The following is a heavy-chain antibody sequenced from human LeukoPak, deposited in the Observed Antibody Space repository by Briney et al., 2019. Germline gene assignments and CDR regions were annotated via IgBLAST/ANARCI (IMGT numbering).Heavy chain of an antibody. CDR3: ARGGNYYNLPFDY. V-gene: IGHV3-74*01. CDR2: LNSDASDT. Sequence: GGSLRLSCAGSGITFSSYWMHWVRHAPGKGLVWVSRLNSDASDTSYADSVKGRFTISRDNAKSTLYLQMNSLRAEDTAVYYRARGGNYYNLPFDYWGQGTLVTVSS. CDR1: GITFSSYW. J-gene: IGHJ4*02. D-gene: IGHD3-10*01.